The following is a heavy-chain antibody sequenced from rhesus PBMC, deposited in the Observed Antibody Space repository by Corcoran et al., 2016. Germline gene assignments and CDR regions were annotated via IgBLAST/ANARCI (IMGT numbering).Heavy chain of an antibody. CDR2: IYGNSATT. J-gene: IGHJ5-2*02. D-gene: IGHD3-34*01. CDR3: ARVKYNSLDI. Sequence: QVQLQESGPGLVKPSETLSLTCAVSGGSINDGFFWTWIRQPPGKGLEWVGNIYGNSATTYYNPSLKSRITISKDTSKNQFFLKLTSVTAADTAVYFCARVKYNSLDIWGRGVLVTVSS. V-gene: IGHV4S9*01. CDR1: GGSINDGFF.